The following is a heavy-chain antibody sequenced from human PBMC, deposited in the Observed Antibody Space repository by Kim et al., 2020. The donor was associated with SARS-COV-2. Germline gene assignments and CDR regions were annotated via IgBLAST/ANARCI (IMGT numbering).Heavy chain of an antibody. CDR3: ARWQRRIQLWLQDYGMDV. Sequence: GGSLRLSCAASGFTVSSNYMSWVRQAPGKGLEWVSVIYSGGSTYYADSVKRRFTVSRDNSKNTLYLQMNSLRAEVTDVYYCARWQRRIQLWLQDYGMDVWGQGTTVTVSS. J-gene: IGHJ6*02. V-gene: IGHV3-53*01. CDR1: GFTVSSNY. CDR2: IYSGGST. D-gene: IGHD5-18*01.